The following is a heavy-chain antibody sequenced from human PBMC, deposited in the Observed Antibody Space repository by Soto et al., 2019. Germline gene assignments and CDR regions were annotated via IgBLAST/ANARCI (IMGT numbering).Heavy chain of an antibody. Sequence: GESLKISCAASGFTFSSYAMSWVRQAPGKGLEWVSAISGSGGSTYYADSVKGRFTISRDNSKNTLYLQMNSLRAEDTAVYYCAKDPLTEVTYYYDSSGYYQFDYWGQGTLVTVSS. CDR1: GFTFSSYA. CDR3: AKDPLTEVTYYYDSSGYYQFDY. J-gene: IGHJ4*02. V-gene: IGHV3-23*01. CDR2: ISGSGGST. D-gene: IGHD3-22*01.